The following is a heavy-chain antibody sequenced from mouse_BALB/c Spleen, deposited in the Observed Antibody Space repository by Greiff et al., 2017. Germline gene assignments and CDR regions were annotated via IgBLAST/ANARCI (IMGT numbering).Heavy chain of an antibody. CDR1: GYTFTSYV. Sequence: EVQLQQSGPELVKPGASVKMSCTASGYTFTSYVMHWVKQKPGQGLEWIGYINPYNDGTKDNEKFKGKATLTSDKSSSTAYMELISLTSEDSAVYYCARALYYGNWDYMDYWGQGTTLTVSS. J-gene: IGHJ2*01. D-gene: IGHD2-1*01. CDR2: INPYNDGT. CDR3: ARALYYGNWDYMDY. V-gene: IGHV1-14*01.